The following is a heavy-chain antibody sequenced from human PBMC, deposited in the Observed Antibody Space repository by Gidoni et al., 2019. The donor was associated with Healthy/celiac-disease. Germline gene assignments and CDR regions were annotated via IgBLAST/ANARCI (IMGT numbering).Heavy chain of an antibody. Sequence: QVQLQQWGAGLLKPSETLSLTCAVSGGSFSGYYWRWSRQPPGKGLEWIGEINHSGSTNYNPSLKSRVTISVDTSKNQFSLKLSSVTAADTAVYYCASGRLRYAHYWGQGTLVTVSS. V-gene: IGHV4-34*01. CDR3: ASGRLRYAHY. CDR1: GGSFSGYY. D-gene: IGHD2-2*01. CDR2: INHSGST. J-gene: IGHJ4*02.